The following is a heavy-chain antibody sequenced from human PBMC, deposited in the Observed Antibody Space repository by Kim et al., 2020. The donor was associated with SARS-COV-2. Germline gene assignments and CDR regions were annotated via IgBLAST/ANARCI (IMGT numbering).Heavy chain of an antibody. CDR1: GFTFSSYS. Sequence: GGSLRLSCAASGFTFSSYSMNLVRQAPGKGLEWVSYISSSSTIYYADSVKGRFTISRDNAKNSLYLQMNSLRDEDTAVYYCARDYCSGGSCYFHFDYWG. D-gene: IGHD2-15*01. V-gene: IGHV3-48*02. CDR3: ARDYCSGGSCYFHFDY. CDR2: ISSSSTI. J-gene: IGHJ4*01.